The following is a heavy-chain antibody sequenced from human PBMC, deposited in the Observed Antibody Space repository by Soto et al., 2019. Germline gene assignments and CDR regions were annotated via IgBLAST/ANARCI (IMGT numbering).Heavy chain of an antibody. V-gene: IGHV1-69*13. CDR1: GYTFTSYG. CDR2: IIPIFGTA. D-gene: IGHD3-22*01. Sequence: SVKVSCKASGYTFTSYGISWVRQAPGQGLEWMGGIIPIFGTANYAQKFQGRVTITADESTSTAYMELSSLRSEDTAVYYCARAPTYSSGYLGPYFDYWGQGTLVTVSS. J-gene: IGHJ4*02. CDR3: ARAPTYSSGYLGPYFDY.